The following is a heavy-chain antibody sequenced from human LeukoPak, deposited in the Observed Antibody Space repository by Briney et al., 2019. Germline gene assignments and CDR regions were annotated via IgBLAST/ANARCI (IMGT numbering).Heavy chain of an antibody. V-gene: IGHV3-11*01. CDR3: ARMLLPYSYYYYGMDV. J-gene: IGHJ6*02. D-gene: IGHD2-15*01. CDR1: GFTFSDYY. CDR2: ISSSGSTI. Sequence: GGSLRLSCAASGFTFSDYYMSWIRQALGKGLEWVSYISSSGSTIYYADSVKGRFTISRDNAKNSLYLQMNSLRAEDTAVYYCARMLLPYSYYYYGMDVWGQGTTVTVSS.